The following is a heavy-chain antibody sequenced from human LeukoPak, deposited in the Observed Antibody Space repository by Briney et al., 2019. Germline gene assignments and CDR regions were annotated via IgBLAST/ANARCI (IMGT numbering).Heavy chain of an antibody. CDR1: GGSISSSSYY. V-gene: IGHV4-39*01. CDR3: ARLWSGDYYFAY. J-gene: IGHJ4*02. Sequence: SETLSLTCTVSGGSISSSSYYWGWIRQPPGKGLEWIGTIYYSGTTYYNSSLKSRVTISADTPKKHFSLRLSSVTAADTAVYYCARLWSGDYYFAYWGQGTLVTVSS. D-gene: IGHD3-3*01. CDR2: IYYSGTT.